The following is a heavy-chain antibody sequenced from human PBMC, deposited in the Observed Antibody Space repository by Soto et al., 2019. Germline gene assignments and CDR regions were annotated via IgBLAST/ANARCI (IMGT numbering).Heavy chain of an antibody. D-gene: IGHD1-1*01. V-gene: IGHV3-30-3*01. Sequence: GGSLRLSCAASGFSLSGYPTNWVRQAPGKGLEWVALISYDETSEYYADSVKGRFTISRDSSRNTLYLQMNSLRPEDTAVYYCARPGGNIGLWGYGMDVWGQGTTVTVSS. CDR1: GFSLSGYP. CDR3: ARPGGNIGLWGYGMDV. CDR2: ISYDETSE. J-gene: IGHJ6*02.